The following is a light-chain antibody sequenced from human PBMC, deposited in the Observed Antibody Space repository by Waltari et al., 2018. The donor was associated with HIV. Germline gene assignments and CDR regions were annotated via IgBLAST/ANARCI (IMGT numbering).Light chain of an antibody. V-gene: IGLV3-1*01. CDR2: QDH. Sequence: SSELTQPPPVSVSPGQTASITCSGDKLGDKYACWYQQRPGQSPVLVIYQDHKRPSGIPERFSGSNSGNTATLTISGAQALDEANYYCQAWDSSNVVLGGGTKLTVL. J-gene: IGLJ2*01. CDR1: KLGDKY. CDR3: QAWDSSNVV.